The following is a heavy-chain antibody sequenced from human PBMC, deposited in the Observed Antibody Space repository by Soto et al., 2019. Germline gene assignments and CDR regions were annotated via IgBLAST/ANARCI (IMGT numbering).Heavy chain of an antibody. CDR3: ATGALTFGGVLNA. CDR2: IIPMFGIT. CDR1: GATFSSST. D-gene: IGHD3-16*01. J-gene: IGHJ4*02. Sequence: QVQLVQSGADVKKPGSSVKVSCKASGATFSSSTFTWVRQAPGQGLEWMGRIIPMFGITNSAQKFQGRLGITADESTNTVFMAMSSLRSDDTAIYYCATGALTFGGVLNAGGQGTLVTVSS. V-gene: IGHV1-69*02.